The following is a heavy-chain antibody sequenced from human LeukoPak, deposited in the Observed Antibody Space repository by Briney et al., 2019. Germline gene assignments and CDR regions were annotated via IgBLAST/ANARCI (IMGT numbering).Heavy chain of an antibody. CDR1: GGSISSYY. CDR3: ARGRGYSGYDPSWWFDP. Sequence: SETLSLTCTVPGGSISSYYWSWIRQPPGKGLEWIGYIYYSGSTNYNPSLKSRVTISVDTSKNQFSLKLSSVTAADTAVYYCARGRGYSGYDPSWWFDPWGQGTLVTVSS. J-gene: IGHJ5*02. D-gene: IGHD5-12*01. V-gene: IGHV4-59*01. CDR2: IYYSGST.